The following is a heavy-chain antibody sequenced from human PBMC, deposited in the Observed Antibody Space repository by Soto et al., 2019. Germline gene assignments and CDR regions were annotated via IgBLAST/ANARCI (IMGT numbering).Heavy chain of an antibody. CDR2: INHSGST. D-gene: IGHD2-2*02. J-gene: IGHJ4*02. Sequence: SETLSLTCAVYGGSFSCYYWSWIRQPPGKGLEWIGEINHSGSTNYNPSLKSRVTISVDTSKNQFSLKLSSVTAADTAVYYCARGRRKGYCSSTSCYTISWYFDYWGQGTLVTVSS. CDR3: ARGRRKGYCSSTSCYTISWYFDY. CDR1: GGSFSCYY. V-gene: IGHV4-34*01.